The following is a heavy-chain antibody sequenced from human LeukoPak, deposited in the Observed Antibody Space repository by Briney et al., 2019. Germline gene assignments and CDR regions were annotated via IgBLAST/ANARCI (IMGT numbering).Heavy chain of an antibody. CDR2: INPNSGGT. Sequence: ASVKVSCKASGYTFTGYYMHWVRQAPGQGLEWMGWINPNSGGTNYAQKFQGRVTMTRDTSISTAYMELSRLRSDDTAMYYCARDLIVVPAAMDSYYFDYWGQGTLVTVSS. D-gene: IGHD2-2*01. CDR3: ARDLIVVPAAMDSYYFDY. J-gene: IGHJ4*02. V-gene: IGHV1-2*02. CDR1: GYTFTGYY.